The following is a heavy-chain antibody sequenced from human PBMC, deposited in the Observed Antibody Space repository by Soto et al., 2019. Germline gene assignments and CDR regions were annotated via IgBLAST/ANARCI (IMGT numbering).Heavy chain of an antibody. CDR1: GYTLTELS. Sequence: ASVKVSCKVSGYTLTELSMHWVRQAPGKGLEWMGGFDPEDGETIYAQKFQGRVTMTEDTSTDTAYMELSSLRSQDTAVYYCATDPEYYYDRSGSRAFPVWSHGTLVTVSS. V-gene: IGHV1-24*01. D-gene: IGHD3-22*01. J-gene: IGHJ4*01. CDR2: FDPEDGET. CDR3: ATDPEYYYDRSGSRAFPV.